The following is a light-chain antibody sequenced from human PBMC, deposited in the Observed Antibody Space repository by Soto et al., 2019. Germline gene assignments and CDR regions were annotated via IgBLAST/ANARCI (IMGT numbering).Light chain of an antibody. CDR1: QSVSSN. Sequence: EIVFTQSPATLSVSPGERASLSCRASQSVSSNLAWYQQKPGQAPRLLIYGASNRATGIPDRFSGSGSGTDFTLTISRLEPEDFAVYYCQQYVTSPWAFGQGTKVDIK. CDR2: GAS. V-gene: IGKV3-20*01. J-gene: IGKJ1*01. CDR3: QQYVTSPWA.